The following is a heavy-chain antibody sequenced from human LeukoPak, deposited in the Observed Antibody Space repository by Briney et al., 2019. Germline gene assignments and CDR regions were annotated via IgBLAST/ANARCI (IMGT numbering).Heavy chain of an antibody. J-gene: IGHJ4*02. CDR2: ISSSSSTI. D-gene: IGHD3-10*01. CDR1: GITFSSYS. V-gene: IGHV3-48*04. Sequence: GGSLRLSCAASGITFSSYSMNWVRQAPGKGLEWVSYISSSSSTIYYADSVKGRFTISRDNAKNSLYLQMNSLRAEDTAIYYCAGYGSGSFWGQGTLVTVSS. CDR3: AGYGSGSF.